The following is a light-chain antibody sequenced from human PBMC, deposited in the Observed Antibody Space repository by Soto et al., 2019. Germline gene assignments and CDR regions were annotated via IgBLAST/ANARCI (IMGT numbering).Light chain of an antibody. J-gene: IGLJ3*02. CDR1: SSNIGAGYD. CDR3: QSYDSSLRGSV. V-gene: IGLV1-40*01. Sequence: QSVLTQPPSVSGAPGQRVTISCTGSSSNIGAGYDVHWYQQLPGTAPKLLIYRNSNRPSGVPDRFSGSKSGTSASLAITGLQAEDEADYYCQSYDSSLRGSVFGGGTKLT. CDR2: RNS.